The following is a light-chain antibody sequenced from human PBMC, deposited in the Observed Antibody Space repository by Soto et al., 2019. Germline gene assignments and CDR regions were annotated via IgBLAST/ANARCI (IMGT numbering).Light chain of an antibody. Sequence: QSALTQPASVSGSPGQSITISCTGTSSDVGSYNLVSWYQQHPGKAPKLMIYEGSKRPSGVSNRFSGSKSCNTASLTISGLQAEDEADYYCCSYAGSSIVVFGGGTTLTVL. CDR2: EGS. J-gene: IGLJ2*01. CDR1: SSDVGSYNL. V-gene: IGLV2-23*01. CDR3: CSYAGSSIVV.